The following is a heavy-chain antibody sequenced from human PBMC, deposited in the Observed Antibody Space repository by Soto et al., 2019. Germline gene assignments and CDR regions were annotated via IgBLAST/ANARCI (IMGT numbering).Heavy chain of an antibody. D-gene: IGHD4-4*01. CDR3: AKDRQYPRDYFDS. Sequence: EVKLLESGGGLVQPGGSLRLSCGVSGFTVTSNGVSWVRQAPGKGLEWVSAISPNGQGIWYADSVKGRFTISRDISRNTVFLQMDSLRAEDTAVYYCAKDRQYPRDYFDSWGQGTLVTVSS. CDR2: ISPNGQGI. J-gene: IGHJ4*02. CDR1: GFTVTSNG. V-gene: IGHV3-23*01.